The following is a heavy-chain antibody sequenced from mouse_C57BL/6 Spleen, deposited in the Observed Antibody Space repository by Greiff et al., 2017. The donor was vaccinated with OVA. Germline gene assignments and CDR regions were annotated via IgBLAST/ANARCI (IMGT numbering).Heavy chain of an antibody. CDR1: GSTFTGYW. Sequence: QVQLQQPGAGLVKPGASVKLSCKASGSTFTGYWMPWVRQRPGRGLEWIGRIDPNGGGTKYNEKFKSKATLTVAKPSSTAYMQLSSLTSEDSAVYYCARSRDYYGSSYYAMDYWGQGTSVTVSS. CDR2: IDPNGGGT. CDR3: ARSRDYYGSSYYAMDY. D-gene: IGHD1-1*01. V-gene: IGHV1-72*01. J-gene: IGHJ4*01.